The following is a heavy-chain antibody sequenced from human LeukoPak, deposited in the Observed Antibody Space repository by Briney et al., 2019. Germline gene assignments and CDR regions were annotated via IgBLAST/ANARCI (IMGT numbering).Heavy chain of an antibody. D-gene: IGHD2-2*01. CDR2: IGDSGISM. Sequence: GGSLRLSCAASGFIFSDYYMSWIRQAPGKGLEWISYIGDSGISMSYADSVKGRFTISRDNAKNSLYLQMNGLRAEDTAVYYCAREFGTSELDYWGQGTLVTVSS. CDR1: GFIFSDYY. CDR3: AREFGTSELDY. J-gene: IGHJ4*02. V-gene: IGHV3-11*01.